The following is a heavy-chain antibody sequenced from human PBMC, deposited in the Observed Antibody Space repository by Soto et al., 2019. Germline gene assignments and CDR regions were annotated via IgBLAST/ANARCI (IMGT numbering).Heavy chain of an antibody. Sequence: ASVKVSCKASGYTFTSYGISWVRQAPGQGLEWMGWISAYNGNTNYAQKLQGRVTMTTDTSTSTAYMDLRSLRSDDTAVYYCARENDYGGNDYYYYGMDVWGQGTTVTVS. CDR3: ARENDYGGNDYYYYGMDV. CDR1: GYTFTSYG. D-gene: IGHD4-17*01. CDR2: ISAYNGNT. J-gene: IGHJ6*02. V-gene: IGHV1-18*04.